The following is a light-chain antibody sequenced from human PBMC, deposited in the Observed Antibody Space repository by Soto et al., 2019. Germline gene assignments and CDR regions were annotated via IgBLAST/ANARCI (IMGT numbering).Light chain of an antibody. J-gene: IGKJ1*01. CDR1: HSVSNSY. CDR3: QQYGSSGT. V-gene: IGKV3-20*01. Sequence: EVVLTLSPGTLSLSPGERANLSCRAHHSVSNSYLAWYQQKPGQAPRLHIYDASHRATGIPDSFSGSGSETDFTLTISRLEPEDFAVYYCQQYGSSGTFGQGTKVDIK. CDR2: DAS.